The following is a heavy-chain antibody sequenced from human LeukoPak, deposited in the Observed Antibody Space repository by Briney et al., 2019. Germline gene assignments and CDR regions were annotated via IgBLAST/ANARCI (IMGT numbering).Heavy chain of an antibody. V-gene: IGHV4-39*07. Sequence: PSETLSLTCTVSGGSISSSSYYWGWIRQPPGKGLEWIGSIYYSGSTYYNPSLKSRVTISVDTSKNQFSLKLSSVTAADTAVYYCAKRDSYGFDYWGQGTLVTVSS. D-gene: IGHD5-18*01. J-gene: IGHJ4*02. CDR1: GGSISSSSYY. CDR2: IYYSGST. CDR3: AKRDSYGFDY.